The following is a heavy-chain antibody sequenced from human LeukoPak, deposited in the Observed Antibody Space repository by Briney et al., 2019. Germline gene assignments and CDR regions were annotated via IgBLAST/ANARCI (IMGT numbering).Heavy chain of an antibody. V-gene: IGHV3-23*01. Sequence: GGSLRLSCTASGFTLSSYEMSWIRQAPGKGLEWVSSIDYSGGSTHYADSVMGRFTISRDNSKNSLYLQMNSLRAEDTAVYYCARTSWNDVPYLDYWGQGTLVTVSS. J-gene: IGHJ4*02. D-gene: IGHD1-1*01. CDR1: GFTLSSYE. CDR2: IDYSGGST. CDR3: ARTSWNDVPYLDY.